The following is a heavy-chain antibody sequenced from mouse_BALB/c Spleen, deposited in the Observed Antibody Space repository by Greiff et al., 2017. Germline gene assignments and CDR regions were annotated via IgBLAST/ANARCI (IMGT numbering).Heavy chain of an antibody. CDR1: GFTFSSYA. CDR3: ARKRVYDGSYFDV. CDR2: ISSGGST. J-gene: IGHJ1*01. D-gene: IGHD2-3*01. Sequence: EVKLVESGGGLVKPGGSLKLSCAASGFTFSSYAMSWVRQTPEKRLEWVASISSGGSTYYPDSVKGRFTISRDNARNILYLQMSSLRSEDTAMYYCARKRVYDGSYFDVWGAGTTVTVSS. V-gene: IGHV5-6-5*01.